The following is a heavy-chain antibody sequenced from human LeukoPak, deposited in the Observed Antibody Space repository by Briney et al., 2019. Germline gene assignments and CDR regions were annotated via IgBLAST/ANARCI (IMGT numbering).Heavy chain of an antibody. CDR1: GYTFTSYG. J-gene: IGHJ4*02. V-gene: IGHV1-18*01. D-gene: IGHD3-3*01. Sequence: GASVKVSCKASGYTFTSYGISWVRQAPGQGLEWMGWISAYNGNTNYAQKLQGRVTMTTDTSTSTAYMELRSLRSDDTAVYYYARMDYDFDIFYFDYWGQGTLVTVSS. CDR3: ARMDYDFDIFYFDY. CDR2: ISAYNGNT.